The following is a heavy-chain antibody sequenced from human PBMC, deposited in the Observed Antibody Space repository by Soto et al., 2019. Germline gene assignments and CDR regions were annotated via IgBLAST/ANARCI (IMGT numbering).Heavy chain of an antibody. CDR2: ISSSSSTI. Sequence: GGSLRLSCAASGLTFSSYSMNWVRQAPGKGLEWVSYISSSSSTIYYADSVRGRFTISRDNAKNTLYLQMNSLRAEDTAVYYCAREFWSGPFDYWGQGTLVTVSS. V-gene: IGHV3-48*01. CDR1: GLTFSSYS. CDR3: AREFWSGPFDY. D-gene: IGHD3-3*01. J-gene: IGHJ4*02.